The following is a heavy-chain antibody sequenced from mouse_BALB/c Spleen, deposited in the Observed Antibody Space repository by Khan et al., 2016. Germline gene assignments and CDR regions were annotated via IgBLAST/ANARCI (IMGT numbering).Heavy chain of an antibody. V-gene: IGHV9-3-1*01. D-gene: IGHD1-1*01. CDR2: INTYSGES. Sequence: QIQLVQSGPELKKPGKTVKISCKASGYTFTNYGMNWVKLAPGKGLKWMGWINTYSGESTYADDFKGRFAFSLETSANTAYLQINNLKNDDTATYFCARYRYYYGSSRYFDVWGAGTTVTVSS. CDR3: ARYRYYYGSSRYFDV. CDR1: GYTFTNYG. J-gene: IGHJ1*01.